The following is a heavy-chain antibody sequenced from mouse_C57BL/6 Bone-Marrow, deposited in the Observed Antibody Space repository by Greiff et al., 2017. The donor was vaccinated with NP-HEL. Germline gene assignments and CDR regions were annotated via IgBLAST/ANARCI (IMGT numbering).Heavy chain of an antibody. CDR2: IYYSGTI. V-gene: IGHV3-5*01. CDR1: GISITTGNYR. J-gene: IGHJ2*01. CDR3: ARENYGSRGDYFDY. D-gene: IGHD1-1*01. Sequence: DVKLQESGPGLVKPSQTVFLTCTVTGISITTGNYRWSWIRQFPGNKLEWIGYIYYSGTITYNPSLTSRTTITRDTPKNQFFLEMNSLTAEDTATYYCARENYGSRGDYFDYWGQGTTLTVSS.